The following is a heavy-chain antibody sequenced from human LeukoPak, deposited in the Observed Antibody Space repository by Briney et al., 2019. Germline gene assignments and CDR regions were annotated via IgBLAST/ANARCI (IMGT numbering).Heavy chain of an antibody. J-gene: IGHJ3*02. V-gene: IGHV3-30*02. Sequence: GGSLRLSCAASGFTFSGYGMHWVRQAPGRGLEGVAFIPDDGRNKYYADSVKGRLTISRDNSKNTLYLQMNSLRAEDTAVYYCARIDIAVASAFILDAFGIWGQGTMVTVSS. D-gene: IGHD2-2*01. CDR1: GFTFSGYG. CDR2: IPDDGRNK. CDR3: ARIDIAVASAFILDAFGI.